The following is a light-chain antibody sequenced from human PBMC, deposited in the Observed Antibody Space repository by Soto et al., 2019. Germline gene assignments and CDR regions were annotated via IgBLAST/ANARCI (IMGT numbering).Light chain of an antibody. CDR1: QSVSSSS. Sequence: ELVLTRAPGTPALSPGDSATPSCRVSQSVSSSSLAWYQQKSGQAPRILIHDESSRATGIPDRLSGSGSGTDLNLTISRLEPEDFAVYYCQKYGGSPRTCGQGTKVDIK. V-gene: IGKV3-20*01. J-gene: IGKJ1*01. CDR3: QKYGGSPRT. CDR2: DES.